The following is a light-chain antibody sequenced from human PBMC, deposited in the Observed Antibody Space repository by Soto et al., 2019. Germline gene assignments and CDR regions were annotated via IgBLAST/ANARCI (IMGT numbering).Light chain of an antibody. CDR2: EVT. J-gene: IGLJ3*02. CDR3: SSYTISSTWV. CDR1: SNDVGIYNY. Sequence: QSVLTQPASVSGSPGQSITISCTGTSNDVGIYNYVSWYQQHPGKAPKLMIYEVTNRPSGVSDRFSGSKSDNTASLTISGLQAEDEADYYCSSYTISSTWVFGGGT. V-gene: IGLV2-14*01.